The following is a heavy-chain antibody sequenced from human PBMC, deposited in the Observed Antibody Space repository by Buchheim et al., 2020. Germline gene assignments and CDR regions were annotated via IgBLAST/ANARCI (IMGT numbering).Heavy chain of an antibody. D-gene: IGHD1-26*01. CDR3: AREQDVEWEHGFDI. Sequence: QVQLQQWGAGLLKPSETLSLTCAVYGGSFSGYYCSWIRQPPGQGLEWIGEINHSGSTNYNPSLKSRVTIPVDTSKNQSALKLSSVTAADTAVYYCAREQDVEWEHGFDIWGQGT. V-gene: IGHV4-34*01. CDR2: INHSGST. J-gene: IGHJ3*02. CDR1: GGSFSGYY.